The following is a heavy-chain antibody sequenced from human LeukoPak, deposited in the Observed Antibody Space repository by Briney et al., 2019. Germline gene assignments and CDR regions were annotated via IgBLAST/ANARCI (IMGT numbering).Heavy chain of an antibody. CDR2: TGASGVTT. Sequence: GGSLRLSCAASGFTFTNYAMSWVRQAPGKGLEWVSGTGASGVTTHYADSVRGRFSLSRDNSKNTLYLQLSSLRAEDTAVYYCAKSMESRRYYFDYWGQGTLVTVSS. V-gene: IGHV3-23*01. CDR1: GFTFTNYA. J-gene: IGHJ4*02. CDR3: AKSMESRRYYFDY. D-gene: IGHD3-3*01.